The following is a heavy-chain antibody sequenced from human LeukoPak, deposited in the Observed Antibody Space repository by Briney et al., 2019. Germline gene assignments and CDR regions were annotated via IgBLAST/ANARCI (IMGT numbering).Heavy chain of an antibody. CDR2: IYTSGST. D-gene: IGHD2-2*02. V-gene: IGHV4-39*07. CDR1: GDSSYNSIYY. CDR3: AREGYCSSTSCYKAGAFDI. Sequence: SETLSLTCTVSGDSSYNSIYYWGWIRQPPGKGLEWIGRIYTSGSTNYNLSLKSRVTMSVDTSKNQFSLKLSSVTAADTAVYYCAREGYCSSTSCYKAGAFDIWGQGTMVTVSS. J-gene: IGHJ3*02.